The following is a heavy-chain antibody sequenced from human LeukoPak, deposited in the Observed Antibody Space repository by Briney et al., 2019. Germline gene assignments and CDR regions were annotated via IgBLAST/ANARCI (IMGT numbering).Heavy chain of an antibody. D-gene: IGHD6-19*01. CDR1: VGSFSGYY. CDR3: ARVPTDSSGWYGVDY. J-gene: IGHJ4*02. CDR2: IHHSGST. Sequence: PSETLSLTCAVYVGSFSGYYWSWIRQPPGKGLEWIGEIHHSGSTNYNPSLKSRVTISVDTSKNQFSLKLSSVTAADPAVYYCARVPTDSSGWYGVDYWGQGTLVTVSS. V-gene: IGHV4-34*01.